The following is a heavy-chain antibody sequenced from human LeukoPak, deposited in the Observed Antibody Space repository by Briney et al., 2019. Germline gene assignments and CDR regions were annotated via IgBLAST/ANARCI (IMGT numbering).Heavy chain of an antibody. D-gene: IGHD3-22*01. V-gene: IGHV3-43*01. CDR1: GFTFDDYT. CDR2: ISWDGGST. J-gene: IGHJ4*02. CDR3: AKDGEHYYDSSGYYGHFDY. Sequence: PGGSLRVSCAASGFTFDDYTMYSVRQAPGKGLEWVSLISWDGGSTYYADSVKGRFTISRDNSQNSLYVQMNSLRTEDTALYYCAKDGEHYYDSSGYYGHFDYWGQGTLVTVSS.